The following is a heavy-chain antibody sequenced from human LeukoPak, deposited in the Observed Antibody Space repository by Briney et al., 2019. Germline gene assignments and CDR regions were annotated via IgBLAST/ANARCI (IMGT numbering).Heavy chain of an antibody. J-gene: IGHJ4*02. Sequence: GGSLRLSCAASGFSFSAYAMTWVRQAPGKGLEWVSDIDRSGESTYYADSLRGRFTISRDNSKNTLYLQMNSLRADDTAVYYFAIDYYWGCVDWGQGTLVTVSS. V-gene: IGHV3-23*01. CDR1: GFSFSAYA. CDR3: AIDYYWGCVD. D-gene: IGHD7-27*01. CDR2: IDRSGEST.